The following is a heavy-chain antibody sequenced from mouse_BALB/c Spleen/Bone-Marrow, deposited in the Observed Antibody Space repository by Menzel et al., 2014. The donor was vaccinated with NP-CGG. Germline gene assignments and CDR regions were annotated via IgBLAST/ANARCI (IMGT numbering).Heavy chain of an antibody. D-gene: IGHD2-14*01. CDR1: GYTFTSYW. CDR2: INPSNGRT. V-gene: IGHV1S81*02. J-gene: IGHJ3*01. CDR3: ARGGRYDERTWFAY. Sequence: VQLQQSGAELVKPGASVKLSCKASGYTFTSYWMHWVKQRPGQGLEWIGEINPSNGRTNYNEKFKSKATLTVDKSSSTAYMQLSSLTSEDSAVYYCARGGRYDERTWFAYWGQGTLVTVS.